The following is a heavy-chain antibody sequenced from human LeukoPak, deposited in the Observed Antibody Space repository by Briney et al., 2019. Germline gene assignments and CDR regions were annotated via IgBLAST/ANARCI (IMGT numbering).Heavy chain of an antibody. CDR1: GYTFTGYY. V-gene: IGHV1-2*02. D-gene: IGHD4-17*01. Sequence: ASVKVSCKASGYTFTGYYMHWVRQAPGQGLEWMGWINPNSGGTNYAQKFQGRVTMTRDTSISTAYMELSRLRSDDTAVYYCARFPEATYGDCYYGMDVWGQGTTVTVSS. CDR2: INPNSGGT. J-gene: IGHJ6*02. CDR3: ARFPEATYGDCYYGMDV.